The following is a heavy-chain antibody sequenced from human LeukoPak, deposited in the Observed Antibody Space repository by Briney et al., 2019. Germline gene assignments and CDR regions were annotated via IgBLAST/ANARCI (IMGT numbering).Heavy chain of an antibody. CDR2: IKPDGSET. CDR1: GITFGNYW. J-gene: IGHJ4*02. D-gene: IGHD6-19*01. V-gene: IGHV3-7*05. CDR3: ARGRMSVAGSYEY. Sequence: GGSLRLSCAASGITFGNYWMTWVRQAPGKGLECVANIKPDGSETYYVDSVEGRFTVSRDNAKNSLFLGMNSLRPEDTAVYYCARGRMSVAGSYEYWGQGALVTVSS.